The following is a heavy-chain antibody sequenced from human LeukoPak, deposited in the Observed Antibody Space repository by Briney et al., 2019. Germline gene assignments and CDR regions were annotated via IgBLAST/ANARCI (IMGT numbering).Heavy chain of an antibody. Sequence: PSETLSLTCTVSGGSISSYYWSWIRQPPGKGLEWIGYIYYSGSTNYNPSLKSRVTISVDTSKNQFSLKLSSVTAADTAVYYCARAGLTTVVTPWDYYYYMDAWGKGTTVTVSS. CDR3: ARAGLTTVVTPWDYYYYMDA. V-gene: IGHV4-59*01. D-gene: IGHD4-23*01. J-gene: IGHJ6*03. CDR1: GGSISSYY. CDR2: IYYSGST.